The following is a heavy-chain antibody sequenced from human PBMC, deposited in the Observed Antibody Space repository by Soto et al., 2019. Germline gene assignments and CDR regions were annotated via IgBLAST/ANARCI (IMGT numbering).Heavy chain of an antibody. V-gene: IGHV4-4*07. CDR2: IYMSGST. CDR3: ASLQNNWFDP. CDR1: GGSISSNY. J-gene: IGHJ5*02. Sequence: SETLSLTCPVFGGSISSNYGTWIRQTAGKGLEWIGRIYMSGSTNYNPSLKSRVTMPMDTSNNQFSLNLRFVTAADTAVYYCASLQNNWFDPWGQGTLVTVSS.